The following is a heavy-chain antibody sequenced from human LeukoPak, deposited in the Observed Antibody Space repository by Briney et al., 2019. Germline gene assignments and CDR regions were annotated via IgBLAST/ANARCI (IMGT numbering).Heavy chain of an antibody. V-gene: IGHV4-34*01. D-gene: IGHD6-6*01. J-gene: IGHJ6*03. CDR3: ARCHDSSSSLDYYYYMDV. Sequence: SETLSLTCTVSGGSFSGYYWSWIRHPPGKGLEWIGEINHSGSTNYNPSLKSRVTISVDTSKNQFPLKLSSVTAADTAVYYCARCHDSSSSLDYYYYMDVWGKGTTVTVSS. CDR2: INHSGST. CDR1: GGSFSGYY.